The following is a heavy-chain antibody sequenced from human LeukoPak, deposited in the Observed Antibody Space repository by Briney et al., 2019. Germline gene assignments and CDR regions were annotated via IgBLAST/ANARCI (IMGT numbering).Heavy chain of an antibody. CDR3: ARVSSSSSFDVFDF. Sequence: GASVKVTCKASGYTFTGYYMHWVRQAPGQGLEWMGWVNPNSGGTNYAQKFQGRVTMTRDTSISTAYMELSRLRSDDTAVYYCARVSSSSSFDVFDFWGQGTLVTVSS. D-gene: IGHD6-6*01. J-gene: IGHJ4*02. V-gene: IGHV1-2*02. CDR2: VNPNSGGT. CDR1: GYTFTGYY.